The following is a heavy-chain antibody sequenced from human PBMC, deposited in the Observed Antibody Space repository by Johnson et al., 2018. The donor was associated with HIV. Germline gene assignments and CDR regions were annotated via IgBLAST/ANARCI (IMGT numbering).Heavy chain of an antibody. CDR1: GFTLSDFY. CDR2: ISSSGSTI. V-gene: IGHV3-11*04. J-gene: IGHJ3*02. CDR3: ARTPSLPGAFDI. Sequence: QVQLVESGGGLVEPGGSLRLSCAASGFTLSDFYMSWIRQAPGKGPEWLSYISSSGSTIYYADSVKGRFTISRDNAKNSLYLQMNSLRAEDTAVYYCARTPSLPGAFDIWGQGTMVTVSS.